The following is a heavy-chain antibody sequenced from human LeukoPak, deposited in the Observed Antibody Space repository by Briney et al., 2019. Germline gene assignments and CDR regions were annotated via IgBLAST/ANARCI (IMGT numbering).Heavy chain of an antibody. V-gene: IGHV3-21*01. CDR2: ISSSSSYI. Sequence: PGGSLRLSCAASGFTFSDYYMSWVRQAPGKGLEWVSSISSSSSYIYYADSVKGRFTISRDNAKNSLYLQMNSLRAEDTAVYYCARDSTKYYYDSSPSHFDYWGQGTLVTVSS. CDR3: ARDSTKYYYDSSPSHFDY. CDR1: GFTFSDYY. D-gene: IGHD3-22*01. J-gene: IGHJ4*02.